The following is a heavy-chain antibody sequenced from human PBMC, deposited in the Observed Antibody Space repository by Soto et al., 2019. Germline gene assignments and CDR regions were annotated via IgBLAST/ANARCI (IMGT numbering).Heavy chain of an antibody. V-gene: IGHV4-61*01. CDR2: IYYSGST. CDR1: GGSVSSGSYY. Sequence: SETLSLTCTVSGGSVSSGSYYWSWIRQPPGKGLEWIGYIYYSGSTNYNPSLKSRVTISVDTSKNQFSLKLSSVTAADTAVYYCARHVYDFWSGYHYYYGMDVWGQGTTVPVSS. D-gene: IGHD3-3*01. CDR3: ARHVYDFWSGYHYYYGMDV. J-gene: IGHJ6*02.